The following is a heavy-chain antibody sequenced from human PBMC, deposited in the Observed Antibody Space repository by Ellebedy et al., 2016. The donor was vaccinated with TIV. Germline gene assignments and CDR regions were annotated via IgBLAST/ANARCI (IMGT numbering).Heavy chain of an antibody. J-gene: IGHJ4*02. Sequence: SVKVSXXASGGTFSSYAISWVRQAPGHGLEWMGGIIPIFGTANYAQKFQGRVTITADESTSTAYMELSSLRSEDTAVYYCARDPSPSIAARPGDYWGQGTLVTVSS. CDR3: ARDPSPSIAARPGDY. CDR1: GGTFSSYA. V-gene: IGHV1-69*13. D-gene: IGHD6-6*01. CDR2: IIPIFGTA.